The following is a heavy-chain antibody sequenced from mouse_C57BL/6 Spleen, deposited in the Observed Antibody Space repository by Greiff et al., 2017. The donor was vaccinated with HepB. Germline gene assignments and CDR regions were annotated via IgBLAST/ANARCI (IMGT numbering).Heavy chain of an antibody. J-gene: IGHJ1*03. D-gene: IGHD1-1*01. CDR1: GYTFTDYN. Sequence: EVQLVESGPELVKPGASVKIPCKASGYTFTDYNMDWVKQSHGKSLEWIGDINPNNGGTIYNQKFKGKATLTVDKSSSTAYMELRSLTSEDTAVYYCAKAPRSSLWYFDVWGTGTTVTVSS. CDR3: AKAPRSSLWYFDV. V-gene: IGHV1-18*01. CDR2: INPNNGGT.